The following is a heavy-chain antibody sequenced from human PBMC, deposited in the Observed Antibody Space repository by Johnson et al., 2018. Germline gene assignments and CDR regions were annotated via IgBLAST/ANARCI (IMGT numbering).Heavy chain of an antibody. Sequence: VQLVESGGGVVQPGRSLRLSCVASGFTFRSYGMHWVRQAPGKGLEWVANIKQDGSEQYYVDSVKGRFTISRDNAKNSRSLQMSSLRAEDTAVYYCARWGDQFRWYYWGQGTLVTVSS. D-gene: IGHD3-16*01. CDR1: GFTFRSYG. CDR3: ARWGDQFRWYY. CDR2: IKQDGSEQ. V-gene: IGHV3-7*01. J-gene: IGHJ4*02.